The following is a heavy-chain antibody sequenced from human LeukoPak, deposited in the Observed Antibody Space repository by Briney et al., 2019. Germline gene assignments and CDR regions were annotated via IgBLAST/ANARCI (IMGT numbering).Heavy chain of an antibody. J-gene: IGHJ6*04. D-gene: IGHD6-13*01. CDR1: GYTFTSYG. V-gene: IGHV1-18*04. Sequence: GASVKVSCKASGYTFTSYGISWVRQAPGQGLEWMGWISAYNGNTNYAQKLQGRVTMTTDTSTSTAYTELRSLRSDDTAVYYCARDRRRQQLVRAYYYYGMDVWGKGTTVTVSS. CDR3: ARDRRRQQLVRAYYYYGMDV. CDR2: ISAYNGNT.